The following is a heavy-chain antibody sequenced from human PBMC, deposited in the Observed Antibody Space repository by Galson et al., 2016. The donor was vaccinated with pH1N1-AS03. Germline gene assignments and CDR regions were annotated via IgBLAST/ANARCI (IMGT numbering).Heavy chain of an antibody. D-gene: IGHD3-3*01. CDR3: ARDKDDFWSGYSEY. CDR2: IIPIFGTA. V-gene: IGHV1-69*13. J-gene: IGHJ4*02. CDR1: GGTFSSYG. Sequence: SVKVSCKASGGTFSSYGITWVRQAPGQGLEWMGGIIPIFGTANYAQKFQGRVTITADESTSTAYMELSSLRSEDTAVYYCARDKDDFWSGYSEYWGQGTLVTVSS.